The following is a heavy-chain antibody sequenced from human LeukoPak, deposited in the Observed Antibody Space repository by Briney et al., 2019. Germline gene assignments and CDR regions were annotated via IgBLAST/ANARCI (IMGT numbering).Heavy chain of an antibody. V-gene: IGHV4-34*01. CDR3: ARGRTRGFDY. J-gene: IGHJ4*02. CDR1: GGSFSGYY. Sequence: SETLSLTCAVYGGSFSGYYCNWIRQPSGKGLEWIGEINHSGGTNYNPSLKSRVTISVDTSKNQFSLKLSSVTAADTAVYYCARGRTRGFDYWGQGTLVTVSS. CDR2: INHSGGT.